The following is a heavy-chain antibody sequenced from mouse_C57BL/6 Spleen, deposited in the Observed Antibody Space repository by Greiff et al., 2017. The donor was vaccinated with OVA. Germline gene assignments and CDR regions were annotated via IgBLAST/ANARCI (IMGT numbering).Heavy chain of an antibody. CDR2: IYPGDGDT. CDR1: GYAFSSSW. Sequence: QVQLQQSGPELVKPGASVKISCKASGYAFSSSWMNWVKQRPGKGLEWIGRIYPGDGDTNYNGKFKGKATLTADKSSSTAYMQFSSLTSEESAVYFSARSQLTGRGLWDFDVWGTGTTVTVSS. J-gene: IGHJ1*03. CDR3: ARSQLTGRGLWDFDV. D-gene: IGHD4-1*01. V-gene: IGHV1-82*01.